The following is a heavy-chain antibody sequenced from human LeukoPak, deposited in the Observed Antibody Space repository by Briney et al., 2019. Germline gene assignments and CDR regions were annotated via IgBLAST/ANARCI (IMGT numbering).Heavy chain of an antibody. D-gene: IGHD3-22*01. CDR3: ARETNTSDTSGYIRADVRRDDH. CDR1: GFTLRLYS. J-gene: IGHJ4*02. Sequence: KPGGSLRLSRAASGFTLRLYSLIGASQPPAKGLVGVATHTNIGNYIYYIESVKGRFTISRDNARNSLYLQMNSLRGEDTAVYYCARETNTSDTSGYIRADVRRDDHWGQGTLVTVSS. CDR2: HTNIGNYI. V-gene: IGHV3-21*06.